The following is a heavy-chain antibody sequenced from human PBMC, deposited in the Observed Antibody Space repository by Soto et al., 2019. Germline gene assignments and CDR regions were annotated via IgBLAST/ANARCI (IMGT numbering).Heavy chain of an antibody. CDR2: IYPGDSDT. Sequence: PGESLKISCKGSGYSFTSYWIGWVRQMPGKGLEWMGIIYPGDSDTRYSPSFQGQVTISADKSISTAYLQWSSLKASDTAMYYCARRAYYYDSSGPKGLWNWFDPWGQGTLVTVS. CDR1: GYSFTSYW. J-gene: IGHJ5*02. V-gene: IGHV5-51*01. CDR3: ARRAYYYDSSGPKGLWNWFDP. D-gene: IGHD3-22*01.